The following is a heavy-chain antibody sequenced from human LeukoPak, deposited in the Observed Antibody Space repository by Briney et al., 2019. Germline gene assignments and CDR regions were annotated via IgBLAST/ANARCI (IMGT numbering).Heavy chain of an antibody. D-gene: IGHD3-22*01. V-gene: IGHV4-4*07. CDR2: IYTSGST. Sequence: PSETLSLTCTVSGGSISSYYWSWIRQPAGKGLEWIGRIYTSGSTNYNPSLKSRVTISVDKSKNQFSLKLSSVTAADTAVYYCAREPPYYYDSSGSEPSFDYWGQGTLVPVSS. J-gene: IGHJ4*02. CDR3: AREPPYYYDSSGSEPSFDY. CDR1: GGSISSYY.